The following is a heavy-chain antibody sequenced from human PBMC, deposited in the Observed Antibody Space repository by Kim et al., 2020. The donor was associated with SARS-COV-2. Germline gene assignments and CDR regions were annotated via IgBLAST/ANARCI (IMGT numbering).Heavy chain of an antibody. CDR2: ISGSGGST. CDR1: GFTFSSYA. V-gene: IGHV3-23*01. J-gene: IGHJ6*02. Sequence: GGSLRLSCAASGFTFSSYAMSWVRQAPGKGLEWVSAISGSGGSTYYADSVKGRFTISRDNSKNTLYLQMNSLRAEDTAVYYCAKDPQVGRYYYGMDVWGQGTTVTISS. D-gene: IGHD2-15*01. CDR3: AKDPQVGRYYYGMDV.